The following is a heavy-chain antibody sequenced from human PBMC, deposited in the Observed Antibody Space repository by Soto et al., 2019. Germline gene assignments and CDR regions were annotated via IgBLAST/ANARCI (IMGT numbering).Heavy chain of an antibody. CDR1: GFTFSSYG. D-gene: IGHD2-15*01. J-gene: IGHJ6*02. V-gene: IGHV3-30*18. CDR3: ANLVVAATSAYYGMDV. Sequence: QVQLVESGGGVVQPGRSLRLSCAASGFTFSSYGMHWVRQAPGKGLEWVAVISYDGSNKYYADSVKGRFTISRDNSKNTLYLQMNSLRAEDTAVYYWANLVVAATSAYYGMDVWGQGTTVTVSS. CDR2: ISYDGSNK.